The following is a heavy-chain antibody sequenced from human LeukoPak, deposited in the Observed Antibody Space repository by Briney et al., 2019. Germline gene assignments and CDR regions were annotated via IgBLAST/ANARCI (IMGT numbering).Heavy chain of an antibody. CDR1: GFTFDDYA. J-gene: IGHJ6*03. V-gene: IGHV3-9*03. D-gene: IGHD4-17*01. CDR3: VKGTSGGDYGDYYYMDV. Sequence: GRSLRLSCAASGFTFDDYAMHWVRQAPGKGLEWVSGINWNSGATGYADSVKGRFTISRDNAKNSLYLQMNSLRAEDMALYYCVKGTSGGDYGDYYYMDVWGKGTTVTVSS. CDR2: INWNSGAT.